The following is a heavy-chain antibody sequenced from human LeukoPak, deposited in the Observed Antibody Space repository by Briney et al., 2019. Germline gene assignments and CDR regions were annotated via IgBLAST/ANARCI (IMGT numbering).Heavy chain of an antibody. D-gene: IGHD3-22*01. Sequence: GGSLRLSCAASGFTFGDYAMSWVRQAPGKGLEWVGFIRSKAYGGTTEYAASVKGRFTISRDDSKSIAYLQMNSLKTEDTAVYYCTRGLDYMDVWGKGTTVTISS. CDR2: IRSKAYGGTT. CDR3: TRGLDYMDV. V-gene: IGHV3-49*04. CDR1: GFTFGDYA. J-gene: IGHJ6*03.